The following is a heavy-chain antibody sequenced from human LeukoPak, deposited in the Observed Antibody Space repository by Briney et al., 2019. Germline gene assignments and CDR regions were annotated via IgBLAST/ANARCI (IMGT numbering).Heavy chain of an antibody. J-gene: IGHJ4*02. Sequence: GGSLRLSCAGSGFTFSSYTMNWVRQAPGKGLEWVSSISSSATYIYYADSVRGRFTISRDDAKNSLFLHLNSLRAEDTAVYYCATWDDYGDYVAFEYWGQGTLVTVSS. CDR3: ATWDDYGDYVAFEY. D-gene: IGHD4-17*01. V-gene: IGHV3-21*01. CDR2: ISSSATYI. CDR1: GFTFSSYT.